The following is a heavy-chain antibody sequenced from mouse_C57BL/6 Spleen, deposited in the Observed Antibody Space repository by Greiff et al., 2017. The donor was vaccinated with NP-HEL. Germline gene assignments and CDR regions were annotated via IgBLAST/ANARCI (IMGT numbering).Heavy chain of an antibody. V-gene: IGHV1-81*01. Sequence: VKLMESGAELARPGASVKLSCKASGYTFTSYGISWVKQRTGQGLEWIGEIYPRSGNTYYNEKFKGKATLTADKSSSTAYMELRSLTSEDSAVYFCASPRGKTGTYAMDYWGQGTSVTVSS. D-gene: IGHD4-1*01. CDR3: ASPRGKTGTYAMDY. CDR2: IYPRSGNT. CDR1: GYTFTSYG. J-gene: IGHJ4*01.